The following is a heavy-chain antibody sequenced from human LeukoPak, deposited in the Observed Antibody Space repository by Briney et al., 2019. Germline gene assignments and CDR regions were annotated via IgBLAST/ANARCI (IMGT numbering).Heavy chain of an antibody. D-gene: IGHD3-10*01. CDR2: FDPEDGET. CDR3: ARVGSYYYGPNWFDP. J-gene: IGHJ5*02. V-gene: IGHV1-24*01. CDR1: GYTLTELS. Sequence: ASVKVSCKVSGYTLTELSMHWVRQAPGKGLEWMGGFDPEDGETIYAQKFQGRVTMTEDTSTDTAYMELSSLRSEDTAVYYCARVGSYYYGPNWFDPWGQGTLVTVSS.